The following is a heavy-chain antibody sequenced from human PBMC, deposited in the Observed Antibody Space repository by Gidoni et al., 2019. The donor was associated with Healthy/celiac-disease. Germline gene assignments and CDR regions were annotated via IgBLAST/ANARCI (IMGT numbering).Heavy chain of an antibody. CDR3: ARIYRRDYDFWSGSSWFDP. J-gene: IGHJ5*02. Sequence: QVTLKESGPVLVKPTETLTLTCTVSGFSLSTARMGVSWIRQPPGKALEWLAHIFSNDEKSYSTSLKSRLTISKDTSKSQVVLTMTNMDPVDTATYYCARIYRRDYDFWSGSSWFDPWGQGTLVTVSS. CDR2: IFSNDEK. D-gene: IGHD3-3*01. V-gene: IGHV2-26*01. CDR1: GFSLSTARMG.